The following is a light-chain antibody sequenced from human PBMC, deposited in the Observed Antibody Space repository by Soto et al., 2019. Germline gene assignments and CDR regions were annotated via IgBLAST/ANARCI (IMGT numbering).Light chain of an antibody. CDR1: SSDVGGYDY. Sequence: QSALTQPASVSGSPGQSIAISCTGTSSDVGGYDYVSWYQQHSDKAPKLIIYEVTKRPSGVSNRFSGSKSGNTASLTISGLQPDDEADYYCSSHTSGDTRVFGSGTKVTVL. CDR3: SSHTSGDTRV. CDR2: EVT. J-gene: IGLJ1*01. V-gene: IGLV2-14*01.